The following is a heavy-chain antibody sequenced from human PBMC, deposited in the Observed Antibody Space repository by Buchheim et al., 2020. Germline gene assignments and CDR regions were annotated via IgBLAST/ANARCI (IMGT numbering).Heavy chain of an antibody. CDR1: GYSFTSYW. J-gene: IGHJ6*02. D-gene: IGHD6-13*01. CDR3: ARHQRPSVAAGWDYYYYGMDV. CDR2: IYPGDSDT. V-gene: IGHV5-51*01. Sequence: EVQLVQSGAEVKKPGESLKISCKGSGYSFTSYWIGWVRQMPGKALEWMGIIYPGDSDTRYGPSFQGQVTISADKSISTAHLQWSSLKASDTAMYYCARHQRPSVAAGWDYYYYGMDVWGQGTT.